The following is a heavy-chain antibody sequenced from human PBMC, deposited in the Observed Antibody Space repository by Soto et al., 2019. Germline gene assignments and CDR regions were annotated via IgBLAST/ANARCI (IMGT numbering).Heavy chain of an antibody. CDR2: IWYDGSNK. V-gene: IGHV3-33*01. CDR1: GFTFSSYG. Sequence: GGSLRLSXAASGFTFSSYGMHWVRQAPGKGLEWVAVIWYDGSNKYYADSVKGRFTISRDNSKNTLYLQMNSLRAEDTAVYYCAREGTPEGSSSIYYYYYGMDVWGQGTTVTVSS. CDR3: AREGTPEGSSSIYYYYYGMDV. D-gene: IGHD6-6*01. J-gene: IGHJ6*02.